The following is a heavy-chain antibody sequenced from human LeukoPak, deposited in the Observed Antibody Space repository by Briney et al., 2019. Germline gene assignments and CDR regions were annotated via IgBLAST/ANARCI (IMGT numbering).Heavy chain of an antibody. V-gene: IGHV1-69*13. CDR2: IIPIFGTA. Sequence: GASVKVSCTASGGTFSSYAISWVRQAPGQGLEWMGGIIPIFGTANYAQKFQGRVTITADESTSTAYMELSSLRSEDTAVYYCAREGTPYYYDSSGYYRYYYYGMDAWGQGTTVTVSS. CDR1: GGTFSSYA. J-gene: IGHJ6*02. D-gene: IGHD3-22*01. CDR3: AREGTPYYYDSSGYYRYYYYGMDA.